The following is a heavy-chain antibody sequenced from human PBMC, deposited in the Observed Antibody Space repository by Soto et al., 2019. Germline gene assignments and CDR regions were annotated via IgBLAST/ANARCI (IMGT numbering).Heavy chain of an antibody. CDR2: ISAGGVST. CDR1: VCTLTNYS. CDR3: AKVFRRYSGYIQS. Sequence: GSRILSCGTSVCTLTNYSMTWVRQGPGKGLEWFSSISAGGVSTYFAYSVKGRFTISKDNAKNTLYLHMNSLRAEDTAVYYCAKVFRRYSGYIQSWGQGTRVTVSS. J-gene: IGHJ5*02. V-gene: IGHV3-23*01. D-gene: IGHD5-12*01.